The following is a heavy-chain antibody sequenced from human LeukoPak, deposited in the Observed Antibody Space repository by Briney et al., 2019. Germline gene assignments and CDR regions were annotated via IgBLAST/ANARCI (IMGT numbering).Heavy chain of an antibody. V-gene: IGHV3-66*01. Sequence: GGSLRLSCAASGFTLSSNYMSWVRQAPGKGLEWVSVIYSGGITYYADSVKGRFTISRDNSKNTLYLQMNSLRAEDTAVYYCAREKTSGTYYIDYWGQGTLVTVSS. D-gene: IGHD3-10*01. CDR2: IYSGGIT. J-gene: IGHJ4*02. CDR3: AREKTSGTYYIDY. CDR1: GFTLSSNY.